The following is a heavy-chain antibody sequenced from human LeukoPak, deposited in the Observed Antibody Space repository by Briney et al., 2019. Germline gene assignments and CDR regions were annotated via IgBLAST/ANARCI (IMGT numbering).Heavy chain of an antibody. CDR2: INQDGSEN. V-gene: IGHV3-7*01. J-gene: IGHJ4*02. D-gene: IGHD3-10*01. CDR3: TKGRSNHY. CDR1: GFTFSDFW. Sequence: GSLRLSCAASGFTFSDFWMGWVRQAPGKGLEWVANINQDGSENYYVDSVKGRFTISRDNAKNSLYLQMNSLRTEDTAVYYCTKGRSNHYWGQGTLVTVST.